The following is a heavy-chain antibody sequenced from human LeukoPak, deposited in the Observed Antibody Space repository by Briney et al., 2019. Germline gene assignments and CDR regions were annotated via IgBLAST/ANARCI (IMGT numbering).Heavy chain of an antibody. D-gene: IGHD3-10*01. CDR1: GYTFTSYG. V-gene: IGHV1-18*01. J-gene: IGHJ4*02. CDR3: ARDLPIRGAYDY. Sequence: GASVKVSCKASGYTFTSYGISWVRQTPGQGLEWTGWISVYNGNTNYAQELQGRVTMTTDTSTSTAYMELRSLRSDDTAVYYCARDLPIRGAYDYWGQGTLVTVSS. CDR2: ISVYNGNT.